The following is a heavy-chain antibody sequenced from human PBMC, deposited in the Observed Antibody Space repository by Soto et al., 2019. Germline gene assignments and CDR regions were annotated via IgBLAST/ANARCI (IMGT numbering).Heavy chain of an antibody. V-gene: IGHV1-8*01. Sequence: QVQLVQSGAEVKKPGASVKVSCKASGYTFTSYVITWGGKATGQGLEWMGWMDPNSGNTGSVQKFQGRVTMTRNTSISTAYMELSSLRSEDTAVYYCARGGRISGVYWGQGTLVTVSS. CDR2: MDPNSGNT. CDR3: ARGGRISGVY. CDR1: GYTFTSYV. D-gene: IGHD1-26*01. J-gene: IGHJ4*02.